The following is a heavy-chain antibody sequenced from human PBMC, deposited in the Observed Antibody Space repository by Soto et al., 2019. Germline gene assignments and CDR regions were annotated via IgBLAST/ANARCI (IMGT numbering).Heavy chain of an antibody. Sequence: PSETLSLTCIVSGDSVSSGGYYWSWIRQHPGKGLEWIGYIYSNGFTYYNPSLESRVTISLDTSKNQFSLKLTSVTAADTAVYYCAKFSRSGSYFAFDIWGQGTMVT. CDR3: AKFSRSGSYFAFDI. D-gene: IGHD1-26*01. CDR1: GDSVSSGGYY. V-gene: IGHV4-31*03. CDR2: IYSNGFT. J-gene: IGHJ3*02.